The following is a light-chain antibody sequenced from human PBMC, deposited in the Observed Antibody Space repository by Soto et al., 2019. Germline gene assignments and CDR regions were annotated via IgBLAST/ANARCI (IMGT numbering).Light chain of an antibody. CDR2: LNSDGSH. Sequence: QPVLTQSPSASASLGASVKLTCTLSGGHSSYAIAWHQQQPEKGPRYLMKLNSDGSHSKGDGIPDRFSGSSSGAERYLTISSLQSEDEADYYCQTWGTGIHWVFGGGTKLTVL. CDR3: QTWGTGIHWV. CDR1: GGHSSYA. V-gene: IGLV4-69*01. J-gene: IGLJ3*02.